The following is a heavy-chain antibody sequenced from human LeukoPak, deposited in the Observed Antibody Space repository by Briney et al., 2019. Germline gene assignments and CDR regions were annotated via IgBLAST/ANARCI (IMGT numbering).Heavy chain of an antibody. V-gene: IGHV3-21*01. Sequence: GGSLRLSCAASGFTFSSYSMNWVRQAPGKGLEWVSSISSSSYIYYADSVKGRFTISRDNAKNSLYLQMNSLRAEDTAVYYCARDHGDGYNCADYWGQGTLVTVSS. CDR1: GFTFSSYS. CDR3: ARDHGDGYNCADY. CDR2: ISSSSYI. J-gene: IGHJ4*02. D-gene: IGHD5-24*01.